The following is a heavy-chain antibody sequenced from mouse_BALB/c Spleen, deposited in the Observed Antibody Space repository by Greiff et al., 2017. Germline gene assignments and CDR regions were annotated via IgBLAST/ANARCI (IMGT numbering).Heavy chain of an antibody. J-gene: IGHJ4*01. Sequence: EVMLVESGGGLVQPGGSRKLSCAASGFTFSDYGMAWVRQAPGKGPEWVAFISNLAYSIYYADTVTGRFTISRENAKNTLYLEMSSLRSEDTAMYYCARTANWTYAMDYWGQGTSVTVSS. CDR3: ARTANWTYAMDY. D-gene: IGHD4-1*01. V-gene: IGHV5-15*02. CDR1: GFTFSDYG. CDR2: ISNLAYSI.